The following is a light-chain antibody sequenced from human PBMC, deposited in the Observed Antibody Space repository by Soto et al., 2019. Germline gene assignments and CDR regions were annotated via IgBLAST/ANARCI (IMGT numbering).Light chain of an antibody. CDR2: GGN. Sequence: QSALTHPPSVSGAPGQTVTISCTGSSSNIGAPYDVHWYQHLPGTAPKLLIYGGNNRPSGVPGRFSGSRSGTSASLDITGLQAEDEPAYFRQSYAMSLNNYVFGTGTKVTVL. CDR3: QSYAMSLNNYV. J-gene: IGLJ1*01. V-gene: IGLV1-40*01. CDR1: SSNIGAPYD.